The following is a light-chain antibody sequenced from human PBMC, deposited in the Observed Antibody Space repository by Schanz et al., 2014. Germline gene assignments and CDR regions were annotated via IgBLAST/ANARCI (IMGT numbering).Light chain of an antibody. CDR2: GAS. Sequence: EIVMTQSPATLSVSPGDGATLSCRTSQSVGSNLAWYQQKPGQAPRLLIYGASTRATGIPARFSGSGSGTEFTLTISSLQSEDFAIYYCQQYGSWPYTFGQGTKLEI. V-gene: IGKV3-15*01. CDR3: QQYGSWPYT. CDR1: QSVGSN. J-gene: IGKJ2*01.